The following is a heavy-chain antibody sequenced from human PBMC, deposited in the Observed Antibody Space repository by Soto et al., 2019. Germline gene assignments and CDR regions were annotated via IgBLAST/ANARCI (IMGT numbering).Heavy chain of an antibody. V-gene: IGHV3-48*01. CDR3: AKDGGYSYGPYDY. CDR2: ISSSSSTI. Sequence: EVQLVESGGGLVQPGGSLRLSCAASGFTFGSYSMNWVRQAPGKGLAWVSYISSSSSTIYYADSVEGRFTISRDNAKNALDLQMNSLRAEDTAVYYCAKDGGYSYGPYDYWGQGTLVTVSS. D-gene: IGHD5-18*01. CDR1: GFTFGSYS. J-gene: IGHJ4*02.